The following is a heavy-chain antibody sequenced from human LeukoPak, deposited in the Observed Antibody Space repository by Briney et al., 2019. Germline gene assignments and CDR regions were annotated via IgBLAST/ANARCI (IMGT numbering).Heavy chain of an antibody. CDR3: ARDRRFRELRYFDWLLHNDAFDI. J-gene: IGHJ3*02. CDR2: IYSDNT. D-gene: IGHD3-9*01. V-gene: IGHV3-53*01. Sequence: PGGSLRLSCTVSGFTVSSNSMSWVRQAPGKGLEWVSFIYSDNTHYSDSVKGRFTISRDNSKNSLYLQMNSLRAEDTAVYYCARDRRFRELRYFDWLLHNDAFDIWGQGTMVTVSS. CDR1: GFTVSSNS.